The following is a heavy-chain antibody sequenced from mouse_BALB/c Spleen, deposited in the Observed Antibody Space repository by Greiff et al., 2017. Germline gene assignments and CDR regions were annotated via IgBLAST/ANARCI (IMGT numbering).Heavy chain of an antibody. D-gene: IGHD1-1*01. CDR3: TRRAGSSYYAMDY. V-gene: IGHV6-6*02. Sequence: EVKLMESGGGLVQPGGSMKLSCVASGFTFSNYWMNWVRQSPEKGLEWVAEIRLKSNNYATHYAESVKGRFTISRDDSKSSVYLQMNNLRAEDTGIYYCTRRAGSSYYAMDYWGQGTSVTVSS. CDR1: GFTFSNYW. J-gene: IGHJ4*01. CDR2: IRLKSNNYAT.